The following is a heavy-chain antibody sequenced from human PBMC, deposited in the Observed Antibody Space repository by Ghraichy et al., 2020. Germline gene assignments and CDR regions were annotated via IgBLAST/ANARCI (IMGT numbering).Heavy chain of an antibody. CDR2: ISGGGGGT. CDR1: GFTFINYA. D-gene: IGHD3-22*01. J-gene: IGHJ3*01. Sequence: GGSLRLSCAASGFTFINYAMSWVRQAPGKGLEWVSAISGGGGGTHYADSVKGRFTISRDNSKNTLYLQMNNLRAEDTAVYYCAKDSQPPYYDSSGDVFDLWGQGTMVTVSS. V-gene: IGHV3-23*01. CDR3: AKDSQPPYYDSSGDVFDL.